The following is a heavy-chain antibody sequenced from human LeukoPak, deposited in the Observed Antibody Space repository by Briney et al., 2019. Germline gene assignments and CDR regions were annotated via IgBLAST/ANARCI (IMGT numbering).Heavy chain of an antibody. D-gene: IGHD6-19*01. CDR3: ASGEVSSGYYMDV. CDR1: SYSFGTPNY. CDR2: FYLDGSI. Sequence: SETLSLTCTVSSYSFGTPNYWGWIRQSPGKGLEWIGSFYLDGSIYYNPSLKNRVTTSLDKSKNQFSLRLNSVTAADTAVYYCASGEVSSGYYMDVWGKGTTVTISS. V-gene: IGHV4-38-2*02. J-gene: IGHJ6*03.